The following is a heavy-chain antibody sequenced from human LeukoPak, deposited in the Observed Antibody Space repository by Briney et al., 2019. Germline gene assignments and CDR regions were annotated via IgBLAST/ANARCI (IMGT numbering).Heavy chain of an antibody. CDR1: GFDFSSNW. Sequence: GGSLRLSCAASGFDFSSNWMHWVRHAPGQGLVWVSRIKGDGISTNYADSVKGRFTISRDNAKNSLYLQMNSLRAEDTAVYYCARDLRRFLEWLSLSRGMDVWGQGTTVTVSS. V-gene: IGHV3-74*01. CDR2: IKGDGIST. J-gene: IGHJ6*02. CDR3: ARDLRRFLEWLSLSRGMDV. D-gene: IGHD3-3*01.